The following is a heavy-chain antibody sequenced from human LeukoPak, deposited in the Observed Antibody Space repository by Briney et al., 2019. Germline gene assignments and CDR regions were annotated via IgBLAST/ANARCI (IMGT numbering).Heavy chain of an antibody. Sequence: GGSLRLSCAASGFISSTYAMSWVRQAPGKGLEWVAVIWYDGSNKYYADSVKGRFTISRDNSKNTLYLQMNSLRAEDTAVYYCASLFSSSWATFDYWGQGTLVTVSS. J-gene: IGHJ4*02. CDR2: IWYDGSNK. CDR3: ASLFSSSWATFDY. CDR1: GFISSTYA. V-gene: IGHV3-33*08. D-gene: IGHD6-13*01.